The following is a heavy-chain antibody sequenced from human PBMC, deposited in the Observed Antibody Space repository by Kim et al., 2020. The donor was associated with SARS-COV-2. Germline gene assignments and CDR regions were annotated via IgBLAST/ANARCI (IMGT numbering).Heavy chain of an antibody. V-gene: IGHV4-39*07. Sequence: SETLSLTCTVSGGSISTSSYYWGWIRQPPGKGLEWIGSIYYGGSTYYNPSLKSRVTISVDTSKNQFSLNLSSVTAADTAVYYCARGLLGLSFDYWGQGTL. CDR1: GGSISTSSYY. D-gene: IGHD3-22*01. CDR2: IYYGGST. CDR3: ARGLLGLSFDY. J-gene: IGHJ4*02.